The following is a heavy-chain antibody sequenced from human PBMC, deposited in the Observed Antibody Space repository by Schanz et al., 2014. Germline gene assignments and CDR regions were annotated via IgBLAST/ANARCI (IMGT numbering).Heavy chain of an antibody. V-gene: IGHV3-30*18. D-gene: IGHD3-22*01. CDR1: GFTFSSYA. CDR3: AKDPSHGDYDYYFDY. J-gene: IGHJ4*02. Sequence: VQLVESGGGLVQPGGSLRLSCEASGFTFSSYAMSWVRQAPGKGLEWVAVISYDGSNKYYADSVKGRFTMSRDNSKNTLYLQMNSLRAEDTAVYYCAKDPSHGDYDYYFDYWGQGTLVTVSS. CDR2: ISYDGSNK.